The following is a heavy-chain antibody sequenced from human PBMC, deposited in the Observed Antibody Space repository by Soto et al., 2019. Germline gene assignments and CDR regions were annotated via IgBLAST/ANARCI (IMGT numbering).Heavy chain of an antibody. CDR3: SRAPYSRRWWGFDY. CDR2: ISTDGSVT. V-gene: IGHV3-74*01. J-gene: IGHJ4*02. CDR1: GLTFSSYW. Sequence: EVQLVESGGGLVQPGGSLRLSCAASGLTFSSYWMHWVRQAPGKGQVWVSRISTDGSVTTYADSVKGRLTISRDNATNTRYPQMNSRRSEDTAVYYCSRAPYSRRWWGFDYWGQGPMGTVSA. D-gene: IGHD6-13*01.